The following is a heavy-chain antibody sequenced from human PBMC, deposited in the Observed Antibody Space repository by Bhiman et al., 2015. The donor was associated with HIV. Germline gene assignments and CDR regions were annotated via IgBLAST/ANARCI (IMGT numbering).Heavy chain of an antibody. CDR3: ARDDTMARGHIGY. CDR2: INWSGGST. Sequence: VQLVESGGGVVQPGGSLRLSCAASGFTFDDYGMSWVRQAPGKGLEWVSGINWSGGSTGYADSVQGRFTISRDNARNSLYLQMNNLRAEDTAFYYCARDDTMARGHIGYWGQGTLVTVSS. D-gene: IGHD3-10*01. V-gene: IGHV3-20*04. CDR1: GFTFDDYG. J-gene: IGHJ4*02.